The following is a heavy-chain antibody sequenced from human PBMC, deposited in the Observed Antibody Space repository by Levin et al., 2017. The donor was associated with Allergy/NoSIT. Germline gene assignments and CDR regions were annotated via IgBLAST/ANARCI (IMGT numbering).Heavy chain of an antibody. V-gene: IGHV5-51*01. J-gene: IGHJ6*02. CDR2: IYPGDFDT. CDR1: GYSFTTYW. D-gene: IGHD3-16*01. CDR3: ARLKGGSYYYGLDV. Sequence: GGSLRLSCKGSGYSFTTYWIGWVRQIPGKGLEWMGIIYPGDFDTRYSPSFQGQVTISADKSIRTAYLQWSSLKASDTAMYYCARLKGGSYYYGLDVWGQGTTVTVSS.